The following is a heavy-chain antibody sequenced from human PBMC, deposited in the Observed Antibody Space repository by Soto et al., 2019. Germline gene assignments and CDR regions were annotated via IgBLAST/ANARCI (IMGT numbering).Heavy chain of an antibody. CDR2: IYYSGST. V-gene: IGHV4-39*01. CDR3: ARRGSSSWYGY. D-gene: IGHD6-13*01. J-gene: IGHJ4*02. Sequence: QLQLQESGPGLVKPSETLSLTCTVSGGSISNSSYYWGWIRQPPGKGLEWIGSIYYSGSTYYNPSLKSRVTISVDTSKNQFSLKLSSVTAADTAVYYCARRGSSSWYGYWGQGTLVAVSS. CDR1: GGSISNSSYY.